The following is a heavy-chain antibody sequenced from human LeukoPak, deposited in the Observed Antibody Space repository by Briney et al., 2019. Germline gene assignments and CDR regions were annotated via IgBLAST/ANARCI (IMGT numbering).Heavy chain of an antibody. CDR3: ASFCSSTSCSLDAFDI. CDR1: GGSISSSSYY. D-gene: IGHD2-2*01. Sequence: PSETLSLTCTVSGGSISSSSYYWGWMRQPPGTGLEWIGSIYYSGSTYYNPSLKSRVTISVDTSENQFSLKLSSVTAADTAVYYCASFCSSTSCSLDAFDIWGQGTMVTVSS. V-gene: IGHV4-39*01. CDR2: IYYSGST. J-gene: IGHJ3*02.